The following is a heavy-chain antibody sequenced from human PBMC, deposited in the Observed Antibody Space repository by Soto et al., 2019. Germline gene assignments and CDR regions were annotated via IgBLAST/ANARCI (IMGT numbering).Heavy chain of an antibody. D-gene: IGHD3-22*01. CDR1: GYTFTSYG. J-gene: IGHJ5*02. V-gene: IGHV1-18*01. CDR2: ISAYNGNT. CDR3: ARGLDYYDPQGGHWFDP. Sequence: ASVKVSCKASGYTFTSYGISWVRQAPGQGLEWMGWISAYNGNTNYAQKPQGRVTMTTDTSTSTAYMELRSLRSDDTAVYYCARGLDYYDPQGGHWFDPWGQGTLVTVSS.